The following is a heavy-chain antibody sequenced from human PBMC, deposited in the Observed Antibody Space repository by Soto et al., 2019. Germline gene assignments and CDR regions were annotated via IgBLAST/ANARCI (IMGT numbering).Heavy chain of an antibody. CDR1: GFTFSSYA. J-gene: IGHJ4*02. CDR3: ANEPVDCSGGSCYW. Sequence: GGSLRLSCAASGFTFSSYAMSWVRQAPGKGLEWVSAISGSGGSTYYADSVKGRFTISRDNSKNTLYLQMNSLRAEDTTVHYCANEPVDCSGGSCYWWGQGTLVTVSS. D-gene: IGHD2-15*01. CDR2: ISGSGGST. V-gene: IGHV3-23*01.